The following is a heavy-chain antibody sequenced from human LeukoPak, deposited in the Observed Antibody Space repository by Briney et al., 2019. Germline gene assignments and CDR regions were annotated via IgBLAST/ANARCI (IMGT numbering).Heavy chain of an antibody. CDR3: AREEYCSSTSCYLFRSHWFDP. J-gene: IGHJ5*02. CDR1: GYTFTSYG. D-gene: IGHD2-2*01. Sequence: ASVKVSCKASGYTFTSYGISWVRQAPGQGLEWMGWISAYNGNTNYAQELQGRVTMTTDTSTSTAYMELRSLRSDDTAVYYCAREEYCSSTSCYLFRSHWFDPWGQGTLVTVSS. CDR2: ISAYNGNT. V-gene: IGHV1-18*01.